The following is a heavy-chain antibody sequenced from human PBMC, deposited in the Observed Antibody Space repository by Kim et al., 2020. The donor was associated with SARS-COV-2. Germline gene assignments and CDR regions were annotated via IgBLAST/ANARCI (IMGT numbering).Heavy chain of an antibody. CDR3: ARAPRVVTHYFNY. CDR1: GFIFSDYA. J-gene: IGHJ4*02. V-gene: IGHV3-23*01. Sequence: GGSLRLSCEVSGFIFSDYAMSWVRQAPGKGLEWVSIISGSGDDTHYADSVKGRFTVSRDNSKNKLHLQMNSLRADDTAVYYCARAPRVVTHYFNYWGQGTLVTVSS. D-gene: IGHD3-3*01. CDR2: ISGSGDDT.